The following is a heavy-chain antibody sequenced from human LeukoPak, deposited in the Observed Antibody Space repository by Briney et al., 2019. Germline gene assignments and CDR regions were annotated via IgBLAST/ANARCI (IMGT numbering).Heavy chain of an antibody. CDR3: AIWVGVGASAFDI. CDR1: GFTFSSYA. CDR2: ISYDGSNK. J-gene: IGHJ3*02. V-gene: IGHV3-30-3*01. D-gene: IGHD1-26*01. Sequence: GGSLRLSCAASGFTFSSYAMHWVRQAPGKGLEWVAVISYDGSNKYYADSVKGRFTISRDNSKNTLYLQMNSLRAEDTAVYYCAIWVGVGASAFDIWGQGTMVTVSS.